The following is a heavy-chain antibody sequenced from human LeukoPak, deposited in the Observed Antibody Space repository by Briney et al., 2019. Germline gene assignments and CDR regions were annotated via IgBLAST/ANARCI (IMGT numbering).Heavy chain of an antibody. Sequence: SETLSLTCTVSGGSISRSTNFWDWIRQPPGKGLEWIGNIYYSGSTHYSPSLKSRVTISVDTSKNQFSLKLTSMTAADTAVYYCARSTMTPDYWGQGTLVTVSS. CDR1: GGSISRSTNF. CDR3: ARSTMTPDY. V-gene: IGHV4-39*07. D-gene: IGHD5/OR15-5a*01. CDR2: IYYSGST. J-gene: IGHJ4*02.